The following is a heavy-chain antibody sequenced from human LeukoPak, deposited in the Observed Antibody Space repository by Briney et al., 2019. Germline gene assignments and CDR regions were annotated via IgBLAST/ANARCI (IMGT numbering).Heavy chain of an antibody. CDR3: AKEKIFGVVIDY. D-gene: IGHD3-3*01. J-gene: IGHJ4*02. CDR1: GFTFSSYS. CDR2: ISSSSSYI. V-gene: IGHV3-21*01. Sequence: PGGSLRLSCAASGFTFSSYSMNWVRQAPGKGLEWVSSISSSSSYIYYADSVKGRFTISRDNAKNSLYLQMNSLRAEDTAVYYCAKEKIFGVVIDYWGQGTLVTVSS.